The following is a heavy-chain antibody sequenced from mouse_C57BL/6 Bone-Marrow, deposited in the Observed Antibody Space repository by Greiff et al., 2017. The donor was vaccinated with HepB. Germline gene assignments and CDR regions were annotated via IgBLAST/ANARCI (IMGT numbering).Heavy chain of an antibody. V-gene: IGHV1-26*01. J-gene: IGHJ3*01. CDR2: INPNNGGT. CDR3: ARKAGAWFAY. D-gene: IGHD3-2*02. Sequence: EVQLQQSGPELVKPVASVKISCKASGYTFTDYYMNWVKQSHGKSLEWIGDINPNNGGTSYNQKFKGKATLTVDKSSSTAYMELRSLTSEDSAVYYCARKAGAWFAYWGQGTLVTVSA. CDR1: GYTFTDYY.